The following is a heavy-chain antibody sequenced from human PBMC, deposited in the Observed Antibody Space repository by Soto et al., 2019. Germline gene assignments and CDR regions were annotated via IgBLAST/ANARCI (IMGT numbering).Heavy chain of an antibody. V-gene: IGHV3-15*07. J-gene: IGHJ5*02. D-gene: IGHD2-15*01. CDR2: IKSKTDGGTT. CDR3: TTDKVTWWYRQQRFAP. Sequence: PGGSLRLSCAASGFTFSNAWMNWVRQAPGKGLEWVGRIKSKTDGGTTDYAAPVKGRFTISRDDSKNTLYLQMNSLKTEDTAVYYCTTDKVTWWYRQQRFAPWGQGTLVTVSS. CDR1: GFTFSNAW.